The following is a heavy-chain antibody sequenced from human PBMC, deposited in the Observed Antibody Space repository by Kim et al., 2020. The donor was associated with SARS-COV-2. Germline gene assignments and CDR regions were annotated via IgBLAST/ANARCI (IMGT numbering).Heavy chain of an antibody. D-gene: IGHD6-13*01. Sequence: SQTLSLTCAISGDSVSSNSAAWNWIRQSPSRGLEWLGRTYYRSKWYNDYAVSVKSRITINPDTSKNQFSLQLNSVTPEDTAVYYCARDAFIGGPRKAAAGKAWYFDLWGRGTLVTVSS. CDR2: TYYRSKWYN. CDR3: ARDAFIGGPRKAAAGKAWYFDL. V-gene: IGHV6-1*01. J-gene: IGHJ2*01. CDR1: GDSVSSNSAA.